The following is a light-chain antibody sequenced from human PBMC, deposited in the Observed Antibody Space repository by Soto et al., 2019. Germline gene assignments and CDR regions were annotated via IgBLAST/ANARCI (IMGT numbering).Light chain of an antibody. Sequence: DIQMTQSPSSLSASVGDRVTITCRASQSISSYLNWYQQKPGTAPKLLIYAASSLQSGVPSRFSGSGSGTDFTLTISSLQPEDFATYYCQQSYSRMTFGQGTKVDIK. J-gene: IGKJ1*01. CDR2: AAS. CDR3: QQSYSRMT. CDR1: QSISSY. V-gene: IGKV1-39*01.